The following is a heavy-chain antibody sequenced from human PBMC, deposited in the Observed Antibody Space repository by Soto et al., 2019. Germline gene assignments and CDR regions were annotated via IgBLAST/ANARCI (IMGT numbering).Heavy chain of an antibody. J-gene: IGHJ4*02. CDR2: INPSGGST. V-gene: IGHV1-46*03. CDR1: GYTFTSYA. D-gene: IGHD3-22*01. Sequence: GASVKVSCKASGYTFTSYAMHWVRQAPGQRLEWMGIINPSGGSTSYAQKFQGRVTMTRDTSTSTVYMELSSLRSEDTAVYYCARVTYYYDSSGYLRHWGQGTLVTVSS. CDR3: ARVTYYYDSSGYLRH.